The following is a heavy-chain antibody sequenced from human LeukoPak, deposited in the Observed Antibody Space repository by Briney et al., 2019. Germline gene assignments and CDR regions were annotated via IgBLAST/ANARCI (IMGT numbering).Heavy chain of an antibody. Sequence: GGSLRLSCSASGFTISSYWMHWVRQAPGKGLEWVSSISSSSSYIYYADSVKGRFTISRDNAKNSLYLQMNSLRAEDTAVYYCARVSQQNTIFGVVIIRLDAFDIWGQGTMVTVSS. CDR3: ARVSQQNTIFGVVIIRLDAFDI. V-gene: IGHV3-21*01. D-gene: IGHD3-3*01. CDR2: ISSSSSYI. J-gene: IGHJ3*02. CDR1: GFTISSYW.